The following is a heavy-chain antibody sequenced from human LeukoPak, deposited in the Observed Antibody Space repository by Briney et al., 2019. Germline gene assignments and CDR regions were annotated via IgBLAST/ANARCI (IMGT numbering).Heavy chain of an antibody. CDR2: MRGDGGDI. D-gene: IGHD4-17*01. Sequence: GGSLRLPCTGSGFIFSRYGMVWVRQAPGKGLEWVSAMRGDGGDIRYTDSVKGRFTISRDNSKNTLYLQMNSLRVEDTAVYYCANDPNGDYIGAFDFWGQGTMVTVS. CDR1: GFIFSRYG. CDR3: ANDPNGDYIGAFDF. V-gene: IGHV3-23*01. J-gene: IGHJ3*01.